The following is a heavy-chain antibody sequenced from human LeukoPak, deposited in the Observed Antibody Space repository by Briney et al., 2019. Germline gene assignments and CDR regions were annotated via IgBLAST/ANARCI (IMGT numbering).Heavy chain of an antibody. CDR3: AREPSPQYYYDSSGLTHNWFDP. CDR2: IYYSGST. D-gene: IGHD3-22*01. V-gene: IGHV4-39*07. CDR1: GGSISSSSYY. J-gene: IGHJ5*02. Sequence: ASETLSLTCTVSGGSISSSSYYWGWIRQPPGKGLEWIGSIYYSGSTYYNPSLKSRVTMSVDTSKNQFSLKLSSVTAADTAVYYCAREPSPQYYYDSSGLTHNWFDPWGQGTLVTVSS.